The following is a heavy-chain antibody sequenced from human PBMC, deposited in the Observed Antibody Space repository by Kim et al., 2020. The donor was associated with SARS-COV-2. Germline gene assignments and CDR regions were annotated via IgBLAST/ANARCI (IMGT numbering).Heavy chain of an antibody. D-gene: IGHD2-8*02. J-gene: IGHJ5*02. CDR2: INHSGST. CDR1: GGSFSGYY. Sequence: SETLSLTCAVYGGSFSGYYWSWIRQPPGKGLEWIGEINHSGSTNYNPSLKSRVTISVDTSKNQFSLKLSSVTAADTAVYYCARGLLGRRAWFDPWGQGTLVTVSS. CDR3: ARGLLGRRAWFDP. V-gene: IGHV4-34*01.